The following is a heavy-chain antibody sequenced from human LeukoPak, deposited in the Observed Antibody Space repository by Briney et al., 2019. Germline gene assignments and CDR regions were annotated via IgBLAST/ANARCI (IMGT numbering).Heavy chain of an antibody. CDR3: ARSSDYGVGY. D-gene: IGHD4-17*01. Sequence: SETLSLTCTVSGGSISSSSYYWGWIRQPPGKGLEWIGSIYYSGSTYYNPSLKSRVTISVDTSKNQFSLKLSSVTAADTAVYYCARSSDYGVGYWGQGTLVTVSS. CDR1: GGSISSSSYY. V-gene: IGHV4-39*07. J-gene: IGHJ4*02. CDR2: IYYSGST.